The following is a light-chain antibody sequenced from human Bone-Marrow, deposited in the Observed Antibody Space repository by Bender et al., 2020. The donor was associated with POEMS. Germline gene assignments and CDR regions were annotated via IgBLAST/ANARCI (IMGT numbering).Light chain of an antibody. CDR1: SSDVGGYNY. CDR3: SSYTSTSSLVV. J-gene: IGLJ2*01. V-gene: IGLV2-14*01. Sequence: QSALTQPASVSGSPGQSITISCTGTSSDVGGYNYVSWYQQYPGKAPKLIIFEVSNRPSGISHRFSGSKSGNTASLTISGLQAEDEADYYCSSYTSTSSLVVLGGGTKLTVL. CDR2: EVS.